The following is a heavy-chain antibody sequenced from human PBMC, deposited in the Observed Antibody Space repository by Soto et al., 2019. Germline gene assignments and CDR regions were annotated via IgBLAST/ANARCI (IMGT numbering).Heavy chain of an antibody. Sequence: QVQLVQSGAEVKKPGSSVKVSCKASGGTFSSYAISWVRQAPGQGLEWMGGIIPIFGTANYAQKFQGRVTITADKSTSTAYMELSRLRSEDTAVYYCARVASIAARPGLAFDIWGQGTMFTVSS. CDR1: GGTFSSYA. V-gene: IGHV1-69*06. J-gene: IGHJ3*02. CDR3: ARVASIAARPGLAFDI. CDR2: IIPIFGTA. D-gene: IGHD6-6*01.